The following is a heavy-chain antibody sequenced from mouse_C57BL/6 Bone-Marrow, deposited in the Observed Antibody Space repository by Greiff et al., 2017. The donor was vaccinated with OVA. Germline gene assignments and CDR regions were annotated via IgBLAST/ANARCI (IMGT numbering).Heavy chain of an antibody. CDR2: IHPNSGST. Sequence: VQLQQPGAELVKPGASVKLSCKASGYTFTSYWMHWVKQRPGQGLEWIGMIHPNSGSTNYNEKFKGKATLTVDKSSSTAYMQLSSLTSEDSAVYSCAKRGGNPWFAYWGQGTLVTVSA. CDR3: AKRGGNPWFAY. V-gene: IGHV1-64*01. J-gene: IGHJ3*01. CDR1: GYTFTSYW. D-gene: IGHD2-1*01.